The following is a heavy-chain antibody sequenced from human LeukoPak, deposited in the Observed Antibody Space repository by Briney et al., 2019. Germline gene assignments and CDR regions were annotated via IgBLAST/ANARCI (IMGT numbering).Heavy chain of an antibody. CDR3: ARDPRHLQAREEAFDI. CDR1: GGSISSSSYY. J-gene: IGHJ3*02. CDR2: IYYSGST. V-gene: IGHV4-39*07. D-gene: IGHD5-24*01. Sequence: PSETLSLTCTVSGGSISSSSYYWGWIRQPPGKGLEWIGSIYYSGSTYYNPSLKSRVTISVDTSKNQFSLKLSSVTAADTAVYYCARDPRHLQAREEAFDIWGQGTMVTVSS.